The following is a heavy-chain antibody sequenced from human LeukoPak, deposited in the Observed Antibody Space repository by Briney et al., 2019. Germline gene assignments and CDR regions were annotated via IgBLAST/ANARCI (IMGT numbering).Heavy chain of an antibody. V-gene: IGHV4-39*01. J-gene: IGHJ4*02. CDR3: ARHNPYFDY. CDR2: FHYSGSTYSGST. CDR1: GGSISSGTYY. D-gene: IGHD1-14*01. Sequence: SETLSLTCTVSGGSISSGTYYWGWIRQPPGKGLEWIGNFHYSGSTYSGSTYYNPSLKSRVTISVDTSKNQFSLKLNSVTAADTAVYYCARHNPYFDYWGQGTLVTVSS.